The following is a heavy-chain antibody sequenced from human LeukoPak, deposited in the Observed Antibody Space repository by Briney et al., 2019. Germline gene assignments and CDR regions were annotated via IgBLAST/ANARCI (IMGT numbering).Heavy chain of an antibody. Sequence: GVSLRLSCAASGFTFNSHWMHWVRQAQGKGLGGVSRIIGDGTTTNYTDSVKGRFTIFRDNDKNTLYLQMNSLRAEDTAIYYCARGHVPGSDRHWDYWGQGALVTVS. CDR3: ARGHVPGSDRHWDY. D-gene: IGHD3-10*01. V-gene: IGHV3-74*01. CDR2: IIGDGTTT. J-gene: IGHJ4*02. CDR1: GFTFNSHW.